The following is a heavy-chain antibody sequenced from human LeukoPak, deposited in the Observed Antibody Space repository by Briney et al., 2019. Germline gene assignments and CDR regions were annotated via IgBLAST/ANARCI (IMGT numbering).Heavy chain of an antibody. CDR2: ISGSGGST. CDR1: GFTFSSYA. J-gene: IGHJ1*01. Sequence: HPGGSLRHSCAASGFTFSSYAMSWVRQAPGKGLEWVSVISGSGGSTYYADSVKGRFTISRDNSKNTLYLQMNSLRAEDTAVYYCAKEIYGDSTGGRFQHWGQGTLVTVSS. CDR3: AKEIYGDSTGGRFQH. V-gene: IGHV3-23*01. D-gene: IGHD4-17*01.